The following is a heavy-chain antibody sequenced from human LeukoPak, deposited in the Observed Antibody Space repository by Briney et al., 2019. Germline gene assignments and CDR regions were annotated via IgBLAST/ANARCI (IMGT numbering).Heavy chain of an antibody. D-gene: IGHD6-13*01. Sequence: ASVKVSCKASGYTFTGYYMHWVRQAPGQGLEWMGWINPNSGGTNYAQKFQGRVTMTRDTSISTAYMVLSRLRSDDTAVYYCARVGPGIAAAFGYWGQGTLVTVSS. CDR1: GYTFTGYY. V-gene: IGHV1-2*02. CDR3: ARVGPGIAAAFGY. J-gene: IGHJ4*02. CDR2: INPNSGGT.